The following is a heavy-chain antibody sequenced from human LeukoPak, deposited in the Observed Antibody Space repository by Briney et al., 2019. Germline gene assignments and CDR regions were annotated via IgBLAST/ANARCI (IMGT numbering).Heavy chain of an antibody. CDR2: IRSKANNYAT. J-gene: IGHJ4*02. V-gene: IGHV3-73*01. D-gene: IGHD5-12*01. Sequence: GGSLRLSCAASGFTFSDSAMHWVRQASGKGLEWVGRIRSKANNYATAYAASVKGRFTISRDDSKNTAYLQMNSLKTEDTAVYYCTSLRSDWAGSSFDYWGQGTLVTVSS. CDR1: GFTFSDSA. CDR3: TSLRSDWAGSSFDY.